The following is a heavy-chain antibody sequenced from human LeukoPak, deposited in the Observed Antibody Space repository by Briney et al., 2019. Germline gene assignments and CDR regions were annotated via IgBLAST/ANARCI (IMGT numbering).Heavy chain of an antibody. CDR1: GGTFSSYA. D-gene: IGHD4-11*01. Sequence: ASVKVSCKASGGTFSSYAISWVRQAPGQGLEWMGGIIPIFGTANYAQKFQGRVTITTDESTSTAYMELSSLGSEDTAVYYCASHAYSNYQRYYFDYWGQGTLVTVSS. CDR3: ASHAYSNYQRYYFDY. J-gene: IGHJ4*02. CDR2: IIPIFGTA. V-gene: IGHV1-69*05.